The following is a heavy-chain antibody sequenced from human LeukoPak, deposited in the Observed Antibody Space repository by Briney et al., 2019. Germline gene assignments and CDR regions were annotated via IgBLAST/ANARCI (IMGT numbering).Heavy chain of an antibody. CDR2: ITEGGENT. Sequence: GGSLRLSCVASGFTFDKHAMSWVRQAPGKGLERVSAITEGGENTYYADSVKGRFTISRDNSKNTLYLQMNSLRVEDTAIYYCAAAAEYWWGQGTLITVSS. D-gene: IGHD2-2*01. J-gene: IGHJ4*02. CDR1: GFTFDKHA. CDR3: AAAAEYW. V-gene: IGHV3-23*01.